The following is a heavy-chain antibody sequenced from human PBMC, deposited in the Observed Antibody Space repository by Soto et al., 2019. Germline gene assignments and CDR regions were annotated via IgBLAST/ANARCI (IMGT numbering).Heavy chain of an antibody. CDR1: GGTFGNSA. V-gene: IGHV1-69*12. D-gene: IGHD3-3*01. Sequence: QVQLVQSGAEVKKPGSSVNVSCKTSGGTFGNSAVTWVRQAPGQGLEWLGGIVPMFGTANYAQKFQGRVTITEDESTITAYMELSSLNTDNTAVYYGARDGDPQSAFWSGPLGGGRFDPWGQGTLVTVSS. J-gene: IGHJ5*02. CDR2: IVPMFGTA. CDR3: ARDGDPQSAFWSGPLGGGRFDP.